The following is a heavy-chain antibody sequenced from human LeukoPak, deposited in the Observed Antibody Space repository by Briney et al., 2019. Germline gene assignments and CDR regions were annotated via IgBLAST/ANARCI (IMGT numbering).Heavy chain of an antibody. CDR3: ARSQMATIAAAG. J-gene: IGHJ4*02. Sequence: PGGSLRLSCAASGLTFSSCWMHWVRQAPGKGLVWVSRINSDGSSTSYADSVKGRFTISRDNAKNTLYLQMNSLRVEDTAVYYCARSQMATIAAAGWGQGTLVTVSS. V-gene: IGHV3-74*01. CDR1: GLTFSSCW. CDR2: INSDGSST. D-gene: IGHD6-13*01.